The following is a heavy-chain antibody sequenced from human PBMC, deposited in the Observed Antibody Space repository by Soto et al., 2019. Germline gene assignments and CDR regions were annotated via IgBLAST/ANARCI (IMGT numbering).Heavy chain of an antibody. V-gene: IGHV1-69*01. CDR3: ARTLAFSSGWYVVGY. D-gene: IGHD6-19*01. CDR1: GDSFSTYA. J-gene: IGHJ4*02. CDR2: IIPVFGRA. Sequence: QVQLVQSGAEVKKPGSPLKVSCKASGDSFSTYAINWVRQAPGQGLEWMGGIIPVFGRANYAQKFQGRVTMTADESTSTAYMELNSLRSEDTALYYGARTLAFSSGWYVVGYWGQGTLVTVSS.